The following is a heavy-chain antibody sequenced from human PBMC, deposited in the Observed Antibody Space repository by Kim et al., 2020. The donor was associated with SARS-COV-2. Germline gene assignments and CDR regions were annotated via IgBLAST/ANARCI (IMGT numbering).Heavy chain of an antibody. CDR2: IKQDGSEK. CDR1: GFTFSSYW. D-gene: IGHD1-26*01. Sequence: GGSLRLSCAASGFTFSSYWMSWVRQAPGKGLEWVANIKQDGSEKYYVDSVKGRFTISRDNAKNSLYLQMNSLRAEDTAVYYCARKRGPRRGSYTYWYFDLWGRGTLVTVSS. V-gene: IGHV3-7*03. J-gene: IGHJ2*01. CDR3: ARKRGPRRGSYTYWYFDL.